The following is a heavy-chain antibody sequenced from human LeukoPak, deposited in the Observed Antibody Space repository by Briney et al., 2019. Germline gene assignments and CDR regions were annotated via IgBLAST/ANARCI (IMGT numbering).Heavy chain of an antibody. V-gene: IGHV4-34*01. CDR3: AREGSAAAGPHYYYMDV. Sequence: SETLSLTCAVYGGSFSGYYWCWIRQPPGKGLEWIGEINHSGSTNYNPSLKSPVTISVGTPKDQVSLKLSSVTAADTAVYYCAREGSAAAGPHYYYMDVWGKGATVTVSS. CDR2: INHSGST. D-gene: IGHD6-13*01. J-gene: IGHJ6*03. CDR1: GGSFSGYY.